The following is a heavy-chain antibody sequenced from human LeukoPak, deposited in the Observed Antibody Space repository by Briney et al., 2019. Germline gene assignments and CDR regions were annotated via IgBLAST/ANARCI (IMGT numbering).Heavy chain of an antibody. CDR2: ITGSGGST. CDR1: GFTFSSYA. V-gene: IGHV3-23*01. J-gene: IGHJ4*02. Sequence: GGSLRLSCAASGFTFSSYAMSWVRQAPEKGLEWVSAITGSGGSTFYADSVKGRFTISRDNSKNTLYLQMNRLSAADTAVYYCANARSYTDYWGQGTLVTVSS. CDR3: ANARSYTDY. D-gene: IGHD1-26*01.